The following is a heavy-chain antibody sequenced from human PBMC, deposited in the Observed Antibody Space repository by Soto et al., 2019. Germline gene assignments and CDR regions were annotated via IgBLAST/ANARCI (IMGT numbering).Heavy chain of an antibody. J-gene: IGHJ4*02. D-gene: IGHD2-21*02. CDR1: GFTFSSYS. Sequence: GGSLRLSCAASGFTFSSYSMNWVRQAPGKGLEWVSYISSSSSTIYYADSVKGRFTISRDNAKNQFSLKLSSVTAADTAVYYCARGWGLVFDYWGQGTLVTVSS. V-gene: IGHV3-48*01. CDR2: ISSSSSTI. CDR3: ARGWGLVFDY.